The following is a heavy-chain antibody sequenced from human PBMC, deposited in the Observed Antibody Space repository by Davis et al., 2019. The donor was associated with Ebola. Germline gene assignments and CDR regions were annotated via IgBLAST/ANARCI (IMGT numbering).Heavy chain of an antibody. CDR1: GFTFSSYW. J-gene: IGHJ4*02. V-gene: IGHV3-7*01. D-gene: IGHD5-18*01. CDR2: IKQDGSEK. CDR3: ARDSVQLWFIDY. Sequence: GESLKISCAASGFTFSSYWMSWVRQAPGKGLEWVANIKQDGSEKYYVDSVKGRFTISRDNAKNSLYLQMNSLRAEDTAVYYCARDSVQLWFIDYWGQGTLVTVSS.